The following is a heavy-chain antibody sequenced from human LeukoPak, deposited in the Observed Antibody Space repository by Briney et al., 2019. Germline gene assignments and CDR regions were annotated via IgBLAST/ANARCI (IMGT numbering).Heavy chain of an antibody. Sequence: GGSLRLSCAASGFTVSSNYMSWVRQAPGKGLEWVSAISGSGGSTYYADSVKGRFTISRDNSKNTLYLQMNSLRAEDTAVYYCAKDEPNYDPTWFDPWGQGTLVTVSS. V-gene: IGHV3-23*01. J-gene: IGHJ5*02. D-gene: IGHD3-16*01. CDR3: AKDEPNYDPTWFDP. CDR1: GFTVSSNY. CDR2: ISGSGGST.